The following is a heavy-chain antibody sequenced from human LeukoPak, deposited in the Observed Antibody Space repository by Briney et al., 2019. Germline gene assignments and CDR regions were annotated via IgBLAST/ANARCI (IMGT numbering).Heavy chain of an antibody. D-gene: IGHD1-26*01. CDR3: ARVRTLPGSLQFPGAFDI. CDR2: VDPEDGET. V-gene: IGHV1-69-2*01. J-gene: IGHJ3*02. CDR1: GYTFTDYY. Sequence: GASVKVSCKASGYTFTDYYMHWVQQAPGKGLEGMGPVDPEDGETIYAEKFQGRVTITADTSTDTAYMELSSLRSEDTAVYYCARVRTLPGSLQFPGAFDIWGQGTMVTVSS.